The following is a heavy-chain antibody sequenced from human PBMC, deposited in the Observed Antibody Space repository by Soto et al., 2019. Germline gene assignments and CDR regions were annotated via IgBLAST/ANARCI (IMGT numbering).Heavy chain of an antibody. CDR3: ARAMTPVTTFDY. V-gene: IGHV4-30-2*01. Sequence: QLQLQESGSGLVKPSQTLSLTCAVSGGSISSGGYSWSWIRQPPGKGLEWIGYIYHSGSTYYNPSLKRRVPISEDRSKNQFSLKLSSVTAADTAVYYWARAMTPVTTFDYWGQGTLVTVSS. J-gene: IGHJ4*02. CDR1: GGSISSGGYS. CDR2: IYHSGST. D-gene: IGHD4-17*01.